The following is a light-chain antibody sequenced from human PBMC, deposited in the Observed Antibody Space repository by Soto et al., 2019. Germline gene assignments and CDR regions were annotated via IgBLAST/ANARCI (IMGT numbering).Light chain of an antibody. CDR3: QHFHNSPPRYT. CDR2: AAS. J-gene: IGKJ2*01. Sequence: EIVLTQSPGTLSLSPGERATLSCRASQSVTSGYLAWYQQRPGQAPRLLIYAASSRATGIPDRFSGSGSETDFTLTINRLEPEDFAVYYCQHFHNSPPRYTLGQGTKLEIK. V-gene: IGKV3-20*01. CDR1: QSVTSGY.